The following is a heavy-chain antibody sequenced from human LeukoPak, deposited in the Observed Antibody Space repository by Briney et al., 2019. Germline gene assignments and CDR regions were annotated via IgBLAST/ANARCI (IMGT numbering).Heavy chain of an antibody. V-gene: IGHV4-31*03. CDR1: GGSISSGGYY. D-gene: IGHD2-15*01. J-gene: IGHJ5*02. Sequence: PSETLSLTCTVSGGSISSGGYYWSWIRQHPGKGLEWIGYIYYSGSTYYNPSLKSRVTISVDTSKNQSSLKLSSVTAADTAVYYCAREGVDVVVAATPVSWFDPWGQGTLVTVSS. CDR2: IYYSGST. CDR3: AREGVDVVVAATPVSWFDP.